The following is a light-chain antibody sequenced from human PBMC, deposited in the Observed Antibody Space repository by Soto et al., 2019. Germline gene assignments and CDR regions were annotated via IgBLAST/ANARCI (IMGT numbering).Light chain of an antibody. CDR3: QQSYSRVT. V-gene: IGKV1-39*01. CDR2: AAS. Sequence: DIQMTQSPSSLSASVGDGVTITCRASQSISTYLSWYQQKPGKAPKLLIYAASRLQRGVPSRFSGSGYGTDFTLTISSLQPEDFATYYCQQSYSRVTFGQGTKVEVK. J-gene: IGKJ1*01. CDR1: QSISTY.